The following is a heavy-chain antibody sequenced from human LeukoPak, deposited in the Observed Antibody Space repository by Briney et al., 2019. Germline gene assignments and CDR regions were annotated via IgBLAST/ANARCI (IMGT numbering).Heavy chain of an antibody. J-gene: IGHJ4*02. D-gene: IGHD6-19*01. CDR2: IYYSGST. V-gene: IGHV4-39*01. Sequence: SETLSLTCTVSGGSISSSSYYWGWIRQPPGKGLEWIGSIYYSGSTYYNPSLKSRVTISVDTSNNQFSLKLSSVTAADTAVYYCARRSSGVDYWGQGTLVTVSS. CDR3: ARRSSGVDY. CDR1: GGSISSSSYY.